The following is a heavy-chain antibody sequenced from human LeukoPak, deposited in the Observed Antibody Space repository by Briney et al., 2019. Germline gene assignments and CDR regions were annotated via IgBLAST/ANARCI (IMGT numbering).Heavy chain of an antibody. V-gene: IGHV4-38-2*01. J-gene: IGHJ3*02. CDR2: IYHSGST. Sequence: SETLSLTCAVSGYSISSGYYWGWIRQPPGKGLEWIGSIYHSGSTYYNPSLKSRVTISVDTSKNQFSLKLSSVTAADTAVYYCARHTIASKYSVVRGVISAFDIWGQGTMVTVSS. CDR3: ARHTIASKYSVVRGVISAFDI. CDR1: GYSISSGYY. D-gene: IGHD3-10*01.